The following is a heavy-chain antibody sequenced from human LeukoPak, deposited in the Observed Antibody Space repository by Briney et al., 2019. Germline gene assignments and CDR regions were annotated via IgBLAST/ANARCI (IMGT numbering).Heavy chain of an antibody. D-gene: IGHD6-13*01. CDR3: ARPETWGAAGIHNFAY. V-gene: IGHV4-39*01. CDR1: GGSISSSPYY. Sequence: NPAETLSLTCTVSGGSISSSPYYWGRLRLPPGKGLEWIGSIYYSGSTYYNPSLESRVTISVDTSKNQFSLKLSSVTAADTAFYYCARPETWGAAGIHNFAYWGQGTLVTVSS. J-gene: IGHJ4*02. CDR2: IYYSGST.